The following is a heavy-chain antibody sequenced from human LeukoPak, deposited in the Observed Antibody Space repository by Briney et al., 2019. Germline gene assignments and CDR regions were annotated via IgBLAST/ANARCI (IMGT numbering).Heavy chain of an antibody. D-gene: IGHD1-26*01. J-gene: IGHJ4*02. CDR1: GFTFSSYA. V-gene: IGHV3-23*01. CDR2: ISGSGGST. CDR3: AKVDGKAGELLDY. Sequence: GRSLRLSCAASGFTFSSYAMHWVRQAPGKGLEWVSAISGSGGSTYYADSVKGRFTISRDNSKNTLYLQMNSLRAEDTAVYYCAKVDGKAGELLDYWGQGTLVTVSS.